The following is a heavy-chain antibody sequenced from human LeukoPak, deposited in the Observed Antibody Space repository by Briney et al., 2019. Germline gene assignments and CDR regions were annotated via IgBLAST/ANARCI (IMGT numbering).Heavy chain of an antibody. J-gene: IGHJ4*02. CDR2: ISWNSGSI. Sequence: PGGSLRLSCAASGFTFDDYGMSWVRQAPGKGLEWVSGISWNSGSIGYADSVKGRFTISRDNAKNSLYLQMNSLRAEDTALYYCARDNDSRDPPHFDYWGQGTLVTVSS. CDR1: GFTFDDYG. CDR3: ARDNDSRDPPHFDY. D-gene: IGHD3-16*01. V-gene: IGHV3-20*04.